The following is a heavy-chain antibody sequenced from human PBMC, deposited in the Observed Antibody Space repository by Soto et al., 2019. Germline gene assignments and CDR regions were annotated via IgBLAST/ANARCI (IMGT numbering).Heavy chain of an antibody. CDR1: GFTFSSYG. J-gene: IGHJ5*02. V-gene: IGHV3-30*18. CDR2: ISYHGSDK. D-gene: IGHD4-17*01. CDR3: AEDLLHNAVTPCGA. Sequence: QVQLVESGGGAVQPGRSLRLSCAASGFTFSSYGMHWVRQAPGKGLEWVAVISYHGSDKYYADSVKGRFTISRDNFKSTQDLQMNCLRADDTDIYFRAEDLLHNAVTPCGAWGQGTLVTVSS.